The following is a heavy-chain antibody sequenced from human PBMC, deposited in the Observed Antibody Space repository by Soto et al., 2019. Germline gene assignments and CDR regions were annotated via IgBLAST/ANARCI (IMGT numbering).Heavy chain of an antibody. CDR3: ARRYCSGGSWFCDY. CDR1: GYTFTSHS. Sequence: QVQLVQSGAEVKKPGASVKVSCKASGYTFTSHSVHWVRQAPGQGLEWMGIVNRSGGTANYAQKFQGRVTMTRDTSTNTVYMELSSLKSEDTAVYYCARRYCSGGSWFCDYWGQGTLVSVSS. D-gene: IGHD2-15*01. V-gene: IGHV1-46*01. CDR2: VNRSGGTA. J-gene: IGHJ4*02.